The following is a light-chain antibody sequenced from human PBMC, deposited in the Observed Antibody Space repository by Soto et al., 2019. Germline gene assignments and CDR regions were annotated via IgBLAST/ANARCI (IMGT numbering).Light chain of an antibody. V-gene: IGKV3-20*01. J-gene: IGKJ1*01. Sequence: EVVLTQSPGTLSLSPGERATPSCRASQSFDSYLAWYQQKPGQAPRLLIYRASRRPTGIPDRFSGSGSGTDFTLTISRLEPEDFAVYYCQQYGFSPKTFGRGTKVEI. CDR2: RAS. CDR1: QSFDSY. CDR3: QQYGFSPKT.